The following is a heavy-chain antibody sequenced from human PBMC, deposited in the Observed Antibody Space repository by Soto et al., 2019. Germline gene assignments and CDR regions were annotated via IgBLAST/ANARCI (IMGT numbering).Heavy chain of an antibody. J-gene: IGHJ5*02. Sequence: GASVKVSCKASGYTFTSYYMHWVRQAPGQGLEWMGIINPSGGSTSYAQKFQGRVTMTRDTSTSTAYMELSSLRSEDTAVYYCARVYCSGGSCYNWFDPWGQGTLVTVSS. CDR3: ARVYCSGGSCYNWFDP. V-gene: IGHV1-46*01. CDR1: GYTFTSYY. CDR2: INPSGGST. D-gene: IGHD2-15*01.